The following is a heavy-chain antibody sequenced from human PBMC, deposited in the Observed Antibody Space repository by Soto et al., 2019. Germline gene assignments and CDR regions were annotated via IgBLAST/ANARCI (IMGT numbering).Heavy chain of an antibody. V-gene: IGHV4-34*01. CDR2: IIHIGST. Sequence: SETLSLTCAVYNGSFSSYSWSWFRQPPGKGLEWIGEIIHIGSTNYNPSLKSRVTISIDTSKRQFSLDLISVTAADTGVYFCARGRRRGYNYGASTDYWGQGALVTVSS. CDR1: NGSFSSYS. CDR3: ARGRRRGYNYGASTDY. D-gene: IGHD5-18*01. J-gene: IGHJ4*02.